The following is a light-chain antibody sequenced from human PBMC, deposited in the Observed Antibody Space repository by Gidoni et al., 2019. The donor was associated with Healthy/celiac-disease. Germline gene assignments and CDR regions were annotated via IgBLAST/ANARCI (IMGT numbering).Light chain of an antibody. CDR2: WAS. CDR1: QRVLYSSNHKNY. J-gene: IGKJ4*01. Sequence: DIVMTQSPDSLPVSLGERATINCKSSQRVLYSSNHKNYLAWYQQKPGQPPKLLIYWASTRESGVPDRFSGSGSGTDFTLTISSLQAEDVAVYYCQQYYSTLTFGGGTKVEIK. V-gene: IGKV4-1*01. CDR3: QQYYSTLT.